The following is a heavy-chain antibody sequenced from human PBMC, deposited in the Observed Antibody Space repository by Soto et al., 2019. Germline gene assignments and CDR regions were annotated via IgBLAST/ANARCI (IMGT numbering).Heavy chain of an antibody. CDR2: IIPILGTA. Sequence: QVQLVQSGAEVKKPGSSVRVSCKAPGGTFGTYAINWVRQAPGQGLEWMGRIIPILGTANYAQMFQGRVTITADESTSTAYMELSSLRSEDRAVYYCARDDSNYPGRYGMDVWGQGTTGTVSS. D-gene: IGHD4-4*01. CDR3: ARDDSNYPGRYGMDV. J-gene: IGHJ6*02. V-gene: IGHV1-69*11. CDR1: GGTFGTYA.